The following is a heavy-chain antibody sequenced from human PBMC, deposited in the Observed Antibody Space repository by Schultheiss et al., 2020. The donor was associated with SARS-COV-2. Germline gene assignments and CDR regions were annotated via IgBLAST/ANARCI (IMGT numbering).Heavy chain of an antibody. CDR2: LNPLNGGT. CDR3: AREIIAVAGIDY. CDR1: GYTFTHYY. J-gene: IGHJ4*02. Sequence: ASVKVSCKASGYTFTHYYLHWVRQAPGQGLEWMGWLNPLNGGTNYAQNFQGRVTLTRDTSTSTAYMELSRLRSDDTAVYYCAREIIAVAGIDYWGQGTLVTVSS. V-gene: IGHV1-2*02. D-gene: IGHD6-19*01.